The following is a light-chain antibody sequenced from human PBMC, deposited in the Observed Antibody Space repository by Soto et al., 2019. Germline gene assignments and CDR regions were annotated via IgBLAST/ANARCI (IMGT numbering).Light chain of an antibody. J-gene: IGKJ1*01. V-gene: IGKV3-20*01. CDR2: ATS. Sequence: DIVLTQSPGTLSLSPGERATLSCRASQSVSSDYLAWYQQKPGRAPRLLIYATSSRATGIPDRFSGSGSGTDFTLTISRLEPEDFAVYFCQQYNTSPWTCGQGTPVEIK. CDR3: QQYNTSPWT. CDR1: QSVSSDY.